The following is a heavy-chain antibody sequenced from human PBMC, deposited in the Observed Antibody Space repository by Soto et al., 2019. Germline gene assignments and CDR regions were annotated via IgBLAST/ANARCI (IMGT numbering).Heavy chain of an antibody. D-gene: IGHD6-13*01. CDR3: ARDVGSSSWRAPYNWFDP. CDR1: GYTFTSYG. Sequence: ASVKVSCKASGYTFTSYGISWVRQAPGQGLEWMGWISAYNGNTSYAQKFQGRVTMTRDTSTSTVYMELSSLRSEDTAVYYCARDVGSSSWRAPYNWFDPWGQGTLVTVSS. J-gene: IGHJ5*02. CDR2: ISAYNGNT. V-gene: IGHV1-18*04.